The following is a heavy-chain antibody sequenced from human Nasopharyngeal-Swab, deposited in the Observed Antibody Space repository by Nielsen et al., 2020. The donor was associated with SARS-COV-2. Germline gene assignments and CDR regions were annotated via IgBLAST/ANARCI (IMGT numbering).Heavy chain of an antibody. Sequence: WIRQSPSRGLEWLGRTYYRSKWYNGYSVSVKSRITINPYTSKNQFSLQLNTVTPEDTAVYYCARARLHYDFWSGSLWYYGLDVWGQGTTVTVSS. CDR2: TYYRSKWYN. J-gene: IGHJ6*02. D-gene: IGHD3-3*01. V-gene: IGHV6-1*01. CDR3: ARARLHYDFWSGSLWYYGLDV.